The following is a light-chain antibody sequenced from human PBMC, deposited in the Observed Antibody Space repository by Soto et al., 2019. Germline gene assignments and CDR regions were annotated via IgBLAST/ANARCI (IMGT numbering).Light chain of an antibody. CDR2: KAS. CDR1: QTISGW. Sequence: DIQMTLSPSTLSASVGYRVTITFRASQTISGWLAWYQQKPGKAPKLLIYKASSLESGVPSRFSGSGSGTEFTLTISSLQPDDIATYYCQQYSNYWTFGQGTKVDI. J-gene: IGKJ1*01. CDR3: QQYSNYWT. V-gene: IGKV1-5*03.